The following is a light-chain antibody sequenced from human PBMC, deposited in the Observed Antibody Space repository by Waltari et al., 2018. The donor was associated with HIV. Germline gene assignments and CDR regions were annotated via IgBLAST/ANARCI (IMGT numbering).Light chain of an antibody. CDR1: SSNIGSNY. CDR2: RSN. J-gene: IGLJ3*02. Sequence: QSVLTQPPSASGTPGQRVAISCSGSSSNIGSNYLYWYHQLPGTAPKVLIFRSNPRPSVVPDRFSGSKSGTSASLAISALRSEDEADYYCATWDDSLSGPVFGGGTKLTVL. V-gene: IGLV1-47*01. CDR3: ATWDDSLSGPV.